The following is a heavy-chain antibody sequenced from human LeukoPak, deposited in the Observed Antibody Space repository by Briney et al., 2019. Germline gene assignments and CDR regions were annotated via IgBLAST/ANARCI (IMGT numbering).Heavy chain of an antibody. V-gene: IGHV4-59*01. J-gene: IGHJ1*01. D-gene: IGHD3-22*01. Sequence: NPSETLSLTCTVSGGSISSYYWSWIRQPPGKGLEWIGYIYYSGSTNYNPSLKSRVTISVDTSKNQFSLKLSSVTAADTAVYYCASLVYYDSSGYQSAEYFQHWGQGTLVTVSS. CDR1: GGSISSYY. CDR3: ASLVYYDSSGYQSAEYFQH. CDR2: IYYSGST.